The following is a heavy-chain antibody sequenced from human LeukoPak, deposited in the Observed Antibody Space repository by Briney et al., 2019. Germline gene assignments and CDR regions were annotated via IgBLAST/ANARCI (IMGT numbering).Heavy chain of an antibody. V-gene: IGHV4-39*01. CDR2: IYYSGST. D-gene: IGHD3-22*01. CDR1: GFTFSSYA. J-gene: IGHJ4*02. Sequence: GSLRLSCAASGFTFSSYAMNWVRQPPGKGLEWIGSIYYSGSTYYNPSLKSRVTISVDTSKKQFSLKLSSVTAADTAVYYCARQRTVEKKRVTMIAVALPGPIDSWGQGTLVTVSS. CDR3: ARQRTVEKKRVTMIAVALPGPIDS.